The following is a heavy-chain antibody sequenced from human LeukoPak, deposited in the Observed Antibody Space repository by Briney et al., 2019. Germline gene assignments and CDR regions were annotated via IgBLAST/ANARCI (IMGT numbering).Heavy chain of an antibody. V-gene: IGHV3-15*01. Sequence: KPGGSLRLSCAASGFSFSNAWLSWVRQAPGKGLEWVGQIKSKADGGTTDYAAPLKGRFSISRDDSKNTLFLQMNSLKTEDTAVYYCWGGFDRWGQGTLVTISS. CDR1: GFSFSNAW. CDR2: IKSKADGGTT. CDR3: WGGFDR. D-gene: IGHD3-16*01. J-gene: IGHJ4*02.